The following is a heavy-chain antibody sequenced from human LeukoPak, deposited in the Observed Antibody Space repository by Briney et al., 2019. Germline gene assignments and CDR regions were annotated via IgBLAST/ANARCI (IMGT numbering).Heavy chain of an antibody. CDR3: ARAKYNLGPYYYYYMDV. D-gene: IGHD1-1*01. CDR1: GYTFTGYY. Sequence: ASVKVSCKASGYTFTGYYMHWVRQAPGQGLEWMGRINPNSGGTNYAQKFQGRVTMTRDTSISTAYMELSRLRSDDTAVYYCARAKYNLGPYYYYYMDVWGKGTTVTVSS. V-gene: IGHV1-2*06. J-gene: IGHJ6*03. CDR2: INPNSGGT.